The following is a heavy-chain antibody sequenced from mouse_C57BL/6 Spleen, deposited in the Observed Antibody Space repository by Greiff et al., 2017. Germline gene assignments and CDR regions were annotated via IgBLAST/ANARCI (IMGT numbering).Heavy chain of an antibody. V-gene: IGHV1-55*01. Sequence: QVQLQQPGAELVKPGASVKMSCKASGYTFTSYWITWVKQRPGQGLEWIGDIYPGSGSTNYNEKFKSKATLTVDTSSSTAYRQLSSLTSEDSAVYSCANYDYGNAMDYWGQGTSVTVSS. D-gene: IGHD2-4*01. CDR1: GYTFTSYW. CDR3: ANYDYGNAMDY. CDR2: IYPGSGST. J-gene: IGHJ4*01.